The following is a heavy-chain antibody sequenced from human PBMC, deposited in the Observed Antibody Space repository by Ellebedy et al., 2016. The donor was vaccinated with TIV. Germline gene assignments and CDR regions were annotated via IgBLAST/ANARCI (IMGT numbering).Heavy chain of an antibody. J-gene: IGHJ4*02. D-gene: IGHD2-2*01. V-gene: IGHV3-74*01. CDR3: ARQGRGSSTPLDY. CDR1: GFTFSTYW. Sequence: LSLTCAASGFTFSTYWMHWVRQAPGKGLEWVSRIKIDGSITTYADSVKGRLTISRDNAKNTLYLQMNSLRADDTAVYYCARQGRGSSTPLDYWGQGTLVTVSS. CDR2: IKIDGSIT.